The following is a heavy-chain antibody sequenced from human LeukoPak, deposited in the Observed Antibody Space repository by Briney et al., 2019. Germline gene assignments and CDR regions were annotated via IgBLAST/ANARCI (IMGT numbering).Heavy chain of an antibody. V-gene: IGHV3-30*18. Sequence: GRSLRLSCAASGFTFTRSGRHWVRQAPGKGLEWLAVISYDGSDKYCADSVKGRFTISRDNSKNTLYLQMSSLRAEDTAVYYCAKDRSGSWSFDYWGQGTLVTVSS. CDR1: GFTFTRSG. CDR2: ISYDGSDK. D-gene: IGHD6-13*01. CDR3: AKDRSGSWSFDY. J-gene: IGHJ4*02.